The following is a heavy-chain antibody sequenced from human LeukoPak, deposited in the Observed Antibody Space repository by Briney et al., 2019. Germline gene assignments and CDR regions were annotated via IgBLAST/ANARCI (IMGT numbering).Heavy chain of an antibody. CDR3: ARADYYDSSGYYS. CDR2: ISYDGSNK. J-gene: IGHJ4*02. D-gene: IGHD3-22*01. Sequence: QPGGSLRLSCAASGFTFSSYGMHWVRQAPGKGLEWVAVISYDGSNKYYADSVKGRFTISRDNSKNTLYLQMNSLRAGDTAVYYCARADYYDSSGYYSWGQGTLVTVSS. V-gene: IGHV3-30*03. CDR1: GFTFSSYG.